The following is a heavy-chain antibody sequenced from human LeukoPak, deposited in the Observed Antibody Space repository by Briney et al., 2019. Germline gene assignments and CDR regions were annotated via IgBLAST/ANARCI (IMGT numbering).Heavy chain of an antibody. J-gene: IGHJ5*02. D-gene: IGHD2-2*01. Sequence: GGSLRLSCAASGFTFSTYAMTWVRQAPGKGLEWVSGISGRGGSIYYADSVQGRFNLSRDNSKNTLYLQMSSLRADDTAVYYCAKSARPSDSTSNYFWFDLWGQGTLVAVSS. CDR1: GFTFSTYA. CDR2: ISGRGGSI. V-gene: IGHV3-23*01. CDR3: AKSARPSDSTSNYFWFDL.